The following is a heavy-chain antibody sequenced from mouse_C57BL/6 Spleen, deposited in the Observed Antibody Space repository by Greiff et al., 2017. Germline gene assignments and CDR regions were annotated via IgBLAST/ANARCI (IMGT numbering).Heavy chain of an antibody. Sequence: VQLQQSGPELVKPGASVKISCKASGYAFSSSWMNWVKQRPGKGLEWIGRIYPGDGDTNYNGKFKGKATLTADKSSSTAYMQLSSLTSEDSAVYFCARGGNLYYYAMDDWGQGTSVTVSS. CDR1: GYAFSSSW. J-gene: IGHJ4*01. V-gene: IGHV1-82*01. CDR3: ARGGNLYYYAMDD. CDR2: IYPGDGDT. D-gene: IGHD2-1*01.